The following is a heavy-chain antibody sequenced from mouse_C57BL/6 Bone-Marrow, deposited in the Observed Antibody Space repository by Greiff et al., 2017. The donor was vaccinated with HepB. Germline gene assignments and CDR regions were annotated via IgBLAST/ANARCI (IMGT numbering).Heavy chain of an antibody. J-gene: IGHJ4*01. CDR3: AITTVVAQYYYAMDY. CDR1: GYTFTSYW. CDR2: IHPNSGST. Sequence: VQLQQPGAELVKPGASVKLSCKASGYTFTSYWMHWVKQRPGQGLEWIGMIHPNSGSTNYNEKFKSKATLTVDKSSSTAYMQLISLTSEDSAVYYCAITTVVAQYYYAMDYWGQGTSVTVSS. V-gene: IGHV1-64*01. D-gene: IGHD1-1*01.